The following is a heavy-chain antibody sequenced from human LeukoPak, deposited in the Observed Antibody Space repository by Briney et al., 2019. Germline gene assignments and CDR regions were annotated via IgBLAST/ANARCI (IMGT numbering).Heavy chain of an antibody. CDR1: GFTFSSYA. CDR2: ISGSGGST. V-gene: IGHV3-23*01. D-gene: IGHD3-16*02. Sequence: GGSLRLSCAASGFTFSSYAMSWVRQAPGKGLEWVSAISGSGGSTYYADSVKGRFTISRDNSKNTLYLQMNSQRAEDTAVYYCAKDGEYDYVWGSYRSSWYYFDYWGQGTLVTVSS. CDR3: AKDGEYDYVWGSYRSSWYYFDY. J-gene: IGHJ4*02.